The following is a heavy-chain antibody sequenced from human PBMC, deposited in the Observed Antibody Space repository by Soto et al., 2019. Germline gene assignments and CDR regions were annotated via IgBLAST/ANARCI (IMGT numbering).Heavy chain of an antibody. CDR1: GFIVTSNY. J-gene: IGHJ4*02. CDR2: IYSDGTT. D-gene: IGHD3-10*01. V-gene: IGHV3-53*01. CDR3: AKGGPGASSGLFES. Sequence: GGSLRLSCAASGFIVTSNYMSWVRQAPGKGLEWVSVIYSDGTTNYAESVKGRFTISRDNSKNTVFLQMSSLRAEDTAVYYCAKGGPGASSGLFESWGQGTLVTVSS.